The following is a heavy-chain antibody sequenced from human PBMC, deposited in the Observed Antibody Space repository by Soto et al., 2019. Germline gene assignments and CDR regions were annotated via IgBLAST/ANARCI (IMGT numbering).Heavy chain of an antibody. CDR1: GSTFSTYT. D-gene: IGHD3-22*01. Sequence: QVQLVQSGAEVKKPGSSVRVSCKASGSTFSTYTITWVRQAPGQGLEWMGGIIPIFGTANYPQKFQGRVTITADESTSTAYMEMSSLRSEDTAVYYCARSQDSSGYWNNCFDPWGQGTQVTVSS. CDR3: ARSQDSSGYWNNCFDP. J-gene: IGHJ5*02. V-gene: IGHV1-69*01. CDR2: IIPIFGTA.